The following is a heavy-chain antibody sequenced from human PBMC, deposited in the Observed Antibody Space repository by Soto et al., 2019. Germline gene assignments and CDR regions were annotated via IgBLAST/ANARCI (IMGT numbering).Heavy chain of an antibody. Sequence: VKVSCKASGGTFSSYAISWVRQAPGQGLAWLGGIIPIFGTANYAQKFQGRVTITADESTSTAYMELSSLRSEDTAVYYCARDGGYSGYEIDYWGQGTLVTVSS. D-gene: IGHD5-12*01. V-gene: IGHV1-69*13. J-gene: IGHJ4*02. CDR2: IIPIFGTA. CDR1: GGTFSSYA. CDR3: ARDGGYSGYEIDY.